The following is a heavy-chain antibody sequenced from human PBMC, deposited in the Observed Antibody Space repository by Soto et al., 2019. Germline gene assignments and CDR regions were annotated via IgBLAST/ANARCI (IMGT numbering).Heavy chain of an antibody. CDR3: AKGITPFHP. V-gene: IGHV3-23*01. J-gene: IGHJ5*02. Sequence: GGCLRLSCAASGFTFSSYAMSWVRQAPGKGLEWVSAISGSGGSTYYADSVKGRFTFSRDNSKNTLYLQMHSLRAEGTAVYYCAKGITPFHPWGQGTLVTVSS. CDR1: GFTFSSYA. CDR2: ISGSGGST.